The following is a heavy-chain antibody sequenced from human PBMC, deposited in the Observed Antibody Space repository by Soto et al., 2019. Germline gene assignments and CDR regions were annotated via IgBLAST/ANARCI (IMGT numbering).Heavy chain of an antibody. D-gene: IGHD1-26*01. J-gene: IGHJ4*02. Sequence: GGSLRLSCAASGFTFSSYAMHWVRQAPGKGLEWVAVISYDGSNKYYADSVKGRFTISRDNSKNTLYLQMNSLRAEDTAVYYCAREDGVGAFDYWRQGTLVTVSS. CDR2: ISYDGSNK. V-gene: IGHV3-30-3*01. CDR3: AREDGVGAFDY. CDR1: GFTFSSYA.